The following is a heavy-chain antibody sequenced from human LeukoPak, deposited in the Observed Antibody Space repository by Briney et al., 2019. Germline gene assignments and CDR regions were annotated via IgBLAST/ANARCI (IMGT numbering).Heavy chain of an antibody. CDR2: VSYSGTT. CDR1: GGSISSSSFF. Sequence: SETLSLTCTVSGGSISSSSFFWAWIRQPPGKGLEWIGTVSYSGTTYYSPSLKSRVTISVDTSKNQFSLRLTSVTAADTALYYCAKLACSSTFCPLDYWGQGTLVTVSS. CDR3: AKLACSSTFCPLDY. D-gene: IGHD2-2*01. J-gene: IGHJ4*02. V-gene: IGHV4-39*01.